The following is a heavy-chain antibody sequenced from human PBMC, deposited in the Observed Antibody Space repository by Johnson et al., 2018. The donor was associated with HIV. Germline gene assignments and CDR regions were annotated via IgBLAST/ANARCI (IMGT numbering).Heavy chain of an antibody. Sequence: QVQLVESGGGWVKPGGSLSLSCAASGFTFSDYYMSWIRQAPGKGLEWVSYISSSRSTIYYADSVKGRFTISRDKAKNSLYLQMNSLRAEDTAVYYCARGPLVGATSFGYDFAFDIWGLGTMVTVSS. CDR3: ARGPLVGATSFGYDFAFDI. V-gene: IGHV3-11*04. D-gene: IGHD1-26*01. CDR1: GFTFSDYY. CDR2: ISSSRSTI. J-gene: IGHJ3*02.